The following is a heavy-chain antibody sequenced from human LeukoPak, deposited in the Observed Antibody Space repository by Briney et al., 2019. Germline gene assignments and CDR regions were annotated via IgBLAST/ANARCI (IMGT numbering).Heavy chain of an antibody. D-gene: IGHD6-19*01. CDR2: INLDGREK. Sequence: RGSLRLSCAASGFTFSDYWMSWVRQAPGKGLEWVANINLDGREKNYVDSVKGRFTISRDNAKNSLYLQMHSLRADDTAVYYCAREDSGWYVDYWGQGALVTVSS. CDR1: GFTFSDYW. CDR3: AREDSGWYVDY. V-gene: IGHV3-7*05. J-gene: IGHJ4*02.